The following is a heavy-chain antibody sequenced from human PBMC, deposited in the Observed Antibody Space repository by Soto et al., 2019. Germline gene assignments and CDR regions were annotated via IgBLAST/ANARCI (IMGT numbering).Heavy chain of an antibody. V-gene: IGHV1-2*04. CDR2: INPNSGGT. CDR1: GYTFTGYY. D-gene: IGHD3-9*01. CDR3: AREVVRYLDWLLSYNGFDP. J-gene: IGHJ5*02. Sequence: GASVKVSCKASGYTFTGYYMHWVRQAPGQGLEWMGWINPNSGGTNYAQKFQGWVTMTRDTSISTAYMELSRLRSDDTAVYYCAREVVRYLDWLLSYNGFDPWGQGTQVTVSS.